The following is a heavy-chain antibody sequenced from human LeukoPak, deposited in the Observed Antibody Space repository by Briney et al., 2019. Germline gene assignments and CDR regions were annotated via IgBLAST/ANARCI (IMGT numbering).Heavy chain of an antibody. Sequence: GGSLRLSCAASGFTFSNAWMSWVRQAPGKGLEWVGRIKSKTDGGTTDYAAPVKGRFTISRDDSKNTLYLQMNSLKTEDTAVYYCTTGGFVVVPAAIMDNNWFDPWGQGTLVTVSS. J-gene: IGHJ5*02. V-gene: IGHV3-15*01. CDR1: GFTFSNAW. D-gene: IGHD2-2*02. CDR3: TTGGFVVVPAAIMDNNWFDP. CDR2: IKSKTDGGTT.